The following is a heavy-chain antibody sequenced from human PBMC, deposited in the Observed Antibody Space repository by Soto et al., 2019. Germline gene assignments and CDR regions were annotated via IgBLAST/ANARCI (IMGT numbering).Heavy chain of an antibody. V-gene: IGHV4-39*01. Sequence: SETLSLTCTVSGGSISSSSYFWDWIRQPPGKGLEWIGSIHYTGSTYYNPSLQSRVTISVDTSKNQFSLKLTSVTAADTAVYYCARQRAVAARPVWFDPWGQG. CDR2: IHYTGST. D-gene: IGHD6-6*01. CDR1: GGSISSSSYF. J-gene: IGHJ5*02. CDR3: ARQRAVAARPVWFDP.